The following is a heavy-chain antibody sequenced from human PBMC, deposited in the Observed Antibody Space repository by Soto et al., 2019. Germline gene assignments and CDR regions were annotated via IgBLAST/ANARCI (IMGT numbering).Heavy chain of an antibody. D-gene: IGHD6-13*01. Sequence: SETLSLTCAVYGGSFSGYYWSWIRQPPGKGLEWIGEINHSGSTNYNPSLKSRVTISVDTSKNQFSLKLSSVTAADTAAYYCARVSRGSWIFDYWGQGTLVTVSS. CDR3: ARVSRGSWIFDY. CDR1: GGSFSGYY. CDR2: INHSGST. J-gene: IGHJ4*02. V-gene: IGHV4-34*01.